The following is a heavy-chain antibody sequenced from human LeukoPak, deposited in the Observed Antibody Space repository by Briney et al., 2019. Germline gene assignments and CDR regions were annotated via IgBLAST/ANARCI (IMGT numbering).Heavy chain of an antibody. V-gene: IGHV4-59*01. CDR1: GGSISSYY. CDR2: IYYSGST. CDR3: ASTLITGTTYPNNWFDP. J-gene: IGHJ5*02. Sequence: SETLSLTCTVSGGSISSYYWSWIRQPPGKGLEWIGYIYYSGSTNYNPSLKSRVTISVDTSKNQFSPKLSSVTAADTAVYYCASTLITGTTYPNNWFDPWGQGTLVTVSS. D-gene: IGHD1-7*01.